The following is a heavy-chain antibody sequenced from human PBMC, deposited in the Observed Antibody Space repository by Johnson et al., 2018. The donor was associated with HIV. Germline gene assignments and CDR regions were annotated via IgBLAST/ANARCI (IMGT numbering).Heavy chain of an antibody. J-gene: IGHJ3*02. D-gene: IGHD3-16*01. V-gene: IGHV3-30*02. CDR3: ATWGFGVDDVFGI. Sequence: QVQLVESGGGVVPPGGSLRLSCAASGVTFSSYAMQWVRQAPGKGLEWVAFIRKDGSYTNHGDAVKGRLTISRDNSKNTLYLQMNSLRTEDTAGYYWATWGFGVDDVFGIWGQGTIVTGSS. CDR1: GVTFSSYA. CDR2: IRKDGSYT.